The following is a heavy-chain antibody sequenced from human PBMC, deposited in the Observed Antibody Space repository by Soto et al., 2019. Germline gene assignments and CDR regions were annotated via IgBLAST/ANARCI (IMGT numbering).Heavy chain of an antibody. D-gene: IGHD6-6*01. J-gene: IGHJ6*03. V-gene: IGHV3-23*01. Sequence: AGGSLRLSCAASGFTFGSYAMSWVRQAPGKGLAWVSTMSGGGGTYSADSVKGRFTLSRDFSKNTLYLQMNSLRAEDSAVYYCAKLGSLSNPPYYYMDVWGKGTTVTVSS. CDR1: GFTFGSYA. CDR3: AKLGSLSNPPYYYMDV. CDR2: MSGGGGT.